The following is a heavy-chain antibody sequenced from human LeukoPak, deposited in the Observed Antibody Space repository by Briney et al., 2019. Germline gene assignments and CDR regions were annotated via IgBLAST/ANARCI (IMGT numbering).Heavy chain of an antibody. CDR1: GGSISSYY. J-gene: IGHJ6*03. Sequence: SETLSLTCTVSGGSISSYYWSWIRQPPGKGLEWIGYIYYSGSTNYKPSLKSRVTISVDTSKNQFSLKLSSVTAADTAVYYCAREHCSGGSCYSIYYYYYMDVWGKGTTVTVSS. D-gene: IGHD2-15*01. CDR2: IYYSGST. V-gene: IGHV4-59*12. CDR3: AREHCSGGSCYSIYYYYYMDV.